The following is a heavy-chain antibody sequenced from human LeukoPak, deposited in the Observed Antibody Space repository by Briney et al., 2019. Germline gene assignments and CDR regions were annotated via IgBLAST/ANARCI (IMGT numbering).Heavy chain of an antibody. Sequence: SETLSLTCIVSDDSMRSSSHYRGWIRQPPAKGLEWIGSIYYSGSAYYKLSLKSRITISADRSKSQFSLRLSSVTASDTAVYFCARGATVATYYAMDVWGQGTTVTVSS. V-gene: IGHV4-39*01. CDR2: IYYSGSA. CDR3: ARGATVATYYAMDV. J-gene: IGHJ6*02. CDR1: DDSMRSSSHY. D-gene: IGHD5-12*01.